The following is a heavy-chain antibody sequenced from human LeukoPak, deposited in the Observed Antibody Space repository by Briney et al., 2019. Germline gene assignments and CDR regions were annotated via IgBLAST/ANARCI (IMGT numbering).Heavy chain of an antibody. V-gene: IGHV3-21*01. CDR2: ISSSSSYI. CDR1: GFTFSSYS. J-gene: IGHJ6*03. D-gene: IGHD2-2*02. CDR3: ARGRSYCSSTSCYSYYYYYMDV. Sequence: GGSLRLSCAASGFTFSSYSMNWVRQAPGKGLEWVSSISSSSSYIYYADSVKGRFTISRDNAKNSLYLQMNSLRAEDTAVYYCARGRSYCSSTSCYSYYYYYMDVWGKGTTVTVSS.